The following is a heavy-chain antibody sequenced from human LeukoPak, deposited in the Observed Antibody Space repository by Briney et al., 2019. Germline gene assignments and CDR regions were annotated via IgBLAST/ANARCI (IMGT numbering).Heavy chain of an antibody. CDR1: GSTFSSYA. Sequence: GGSLRLSCSASGSTFSSYAMHWVRQAPGKGLEYVSAISSNGGSTYYADSVKGRFTISRDNSKNTLYLQMSSLRAEDTAVYYCVKDAYCGGDCYWYYFDYWGQGTLVTVSS. D-gene: IGHD2-21*02. V-gene: IGHV3-64D*06. CDR2: ISSNGGST. J-gene: IGHJ4*02. CDR3: VKDAYCGGDCYWYYFDY.